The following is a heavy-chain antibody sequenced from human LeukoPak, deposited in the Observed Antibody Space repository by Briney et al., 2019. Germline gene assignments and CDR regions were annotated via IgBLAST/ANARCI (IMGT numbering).Heavy chain of an antibody. CDR1: SGSVSSDY. J-gene: IGHJ5*02. Sequence: SETLSLTCTVSSGSVSSDYWSWIRQPAGTALEWIGRIYTSGTITYNPSLKSRVTMSVDTSKNQFSLKLSSVTAADTAVYYCARDSGTTGEVKFDPWGQGTLVTVSS. D-gene: IGHD3-10*01. CDR2: IYTSGTI. CDR3: ARDSGTTGEVKFDP. V-gene: IGHV4-4*07.